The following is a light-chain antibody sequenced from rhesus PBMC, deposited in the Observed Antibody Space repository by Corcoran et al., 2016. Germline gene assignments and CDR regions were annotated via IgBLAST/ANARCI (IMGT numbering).Light chain of an antibody. CDR3: IQYSSSPWT. Sequence: DIQMTQSPSSLSASVGDKVTITCRASQGISSWLAWYQQKPGKAPKLLIYKASSMNSGVLSRFSGSGSGTVFPLPISSLQPEVFATYICIQYSSSPWTFGQGTKVEIK. J-gene: IGKJ1*01. V-gene: IGKV1-22*01. CDR1: QGISSW. CDR2: KAS.